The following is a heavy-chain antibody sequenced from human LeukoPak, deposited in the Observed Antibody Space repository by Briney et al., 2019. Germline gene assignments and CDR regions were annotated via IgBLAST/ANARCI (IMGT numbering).Heavy chain of an antibody. J-gene: IGHJ4*02. D-gene: IGHD1-26*01. CDR3: AKRARVGELRYFDY. Sequence: GGSLRLSCAASGFAFSSYAMSWVRQAPGKGLEWVSAISGSGDNTYYADSVKGRFTISRDNSKNTLYLQMNSLRAEDTAVYYCAKRARVGELRYFDYWGQGTLVTVSS. V-gene: IGHV3-23*01. CDR1: GFAFSSYA. CDR2: ISGSGDNT.